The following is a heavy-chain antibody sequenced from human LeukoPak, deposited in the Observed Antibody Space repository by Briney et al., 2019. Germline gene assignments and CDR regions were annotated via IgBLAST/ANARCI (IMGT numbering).Heavy chain of an antibody. CDR1: GFTFSSYW. D-gene: IGHD2-2*01. V-gene: IGHV3-7*01. Sequence: GSLRLSCAASGFTFSSYWMSWVRQAPGKGLEWVANIKQDGSEKYYVDSVKGRFTISRDNAKNSLYLQMNSLRAEDTAVYYFASWYQLRQEGGHFQHWGQGTLVTVSS. J-gene: IGHJ1*01. CDR3: ASWYQLRQEGGHFQH. CDR2: IKQDGSEK.